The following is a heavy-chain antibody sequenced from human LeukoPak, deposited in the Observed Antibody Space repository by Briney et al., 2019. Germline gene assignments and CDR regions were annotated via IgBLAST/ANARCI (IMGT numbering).Heavy chain of an antibody. D-gene: IGHD2-2*02. V-gene: IGHV1-69*05. CDR2: IIPILGTA. CDR1: GGTFSSYA. Sequence: SVKVSCKASGGTFSSYAISWVRQAPGQGLEWMGGIIPILGTANYAQKFQGRVTITTDESTSTAYMELSSLRSEDTAVYYCSVVPAAISPFNAFDIWGQGTMVTVSS. CDR3: SVVPAAISPFNAFDI. J-gene: IGHJ3*02.